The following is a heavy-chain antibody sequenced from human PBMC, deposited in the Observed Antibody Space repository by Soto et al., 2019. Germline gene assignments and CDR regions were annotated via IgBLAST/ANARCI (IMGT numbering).Heavy chain of an antibody. D-gene: IGHD6-13*01. CDR2: IYPGDHET. CDR3: ARSPRSSPYFDY. CDR1: GYTFSNLW. Sequence: GESLKISCRCSGYTFSNLWIAWVRHLPGKGLEWMGIIYPGDHETRYSPSFHGKVTISADKSINTAYLQWSSLEASDSAFYYCARSPRSSPYFDYWGQGALVTVSS. J-gene: IGHJ4*02. V-gene: IGHV5-51*01.